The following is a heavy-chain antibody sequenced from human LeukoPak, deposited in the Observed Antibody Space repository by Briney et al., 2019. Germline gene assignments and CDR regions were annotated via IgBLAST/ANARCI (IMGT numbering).Heavy chain of an antibody. CDR3: AGYCSSTSCLEGMDV. CDR1: GGSISSSSYY. D-gene: IGHD2-2*01. CDR2: INHSGST. V-gene: IGHV4-39*07. Sequence: PSETLSLTCTVSGGSISSSSYYWSWIRQPPGKGLEWIGEINHSGSTNYNPSLKSRVTISVDTSKNQFSLKLSSVTAADTAVYYCAGYCSSTSCLEGMDVWGQGTTVTVSS. J-gene: IGHJ6*02.